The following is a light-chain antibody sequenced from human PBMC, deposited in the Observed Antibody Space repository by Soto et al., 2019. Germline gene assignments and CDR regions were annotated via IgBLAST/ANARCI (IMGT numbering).Light chain of an antibody. Sequence: DIQMTQSPSSLSSSIGDRVTITCRVSQNIRNYLNWYQQKPGQAPNLLIYASSSLRGGVPSRFRGSGSGTEFTLTISSLQPEDFATYYCQQGHTLPYTFGQGTNLGI. CDR2: ASS. J-gene: IGKJ2*01. CDR1: QNIRNY. CDR3: QQGHTLPYT. V-gene: IGKV1-39*01.